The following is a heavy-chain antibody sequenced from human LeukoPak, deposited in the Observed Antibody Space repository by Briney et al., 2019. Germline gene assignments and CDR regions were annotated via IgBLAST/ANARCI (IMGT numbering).Heavy chain of an antibody. CDR3: ARDLRPWWHFDY. CDR1: GYTFTGYY. CDR2: INPNSGGT. D-gene: IGHD2-8*02. Sequence: ASLKDSCKASGYTFTGYYMHWVRHTPEQRLEWMGWINPNSGGTNYAQKFQGRVTMTRDTSISTAYMELSRLRSDDTAVYYCARDLRPWWHFDYWGQGTLVTVSS. J-gene: IGHJ4*02. V-gene: IGHV1-2*02.